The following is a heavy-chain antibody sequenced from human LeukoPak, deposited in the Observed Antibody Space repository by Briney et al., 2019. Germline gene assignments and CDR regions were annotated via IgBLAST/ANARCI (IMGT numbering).Heavy chain of an antibody. CDR2: IIPIFGTA. V-gene: IGHV1-69*13. CDR3: ARHLYYYDSSGYSS. D-gene: IGHD3-22*01. J-gene: IGHJ4*02. Sequence: SVKVSCKASGGTFSSYDISWVRQAPGQGLEWMGGIIPIFGTANYAQKFQGRVTITADESTSTAYMELSSLRSEDTAVYYCARHLYYYDSSGYSSWGQGTLVTVSS. CDR1: GGTFSSYD.